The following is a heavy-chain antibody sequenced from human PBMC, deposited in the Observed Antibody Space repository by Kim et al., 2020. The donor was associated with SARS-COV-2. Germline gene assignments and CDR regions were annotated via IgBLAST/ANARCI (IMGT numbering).Heavy chain of an antibody. CDR2: NN. CDR3: AHAPYSSWFDY. D-gene: IGHD6-19*01. J-gene: IGHJ4*02. Sequence: NNNDQASGKGRLPISSDNSKNTLYLQMNGLRAEDTAVYYCAHAPYSSWFDYWGQGTLVTVSS. V-gene: IGHV3-30*02.